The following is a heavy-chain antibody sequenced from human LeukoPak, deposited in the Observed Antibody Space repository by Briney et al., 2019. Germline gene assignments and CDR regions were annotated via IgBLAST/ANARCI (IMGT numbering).Heavy chain of an antibody. V-gene: IGHV1-18*04. CDR1: GYTFTSYG. D-gene: IGHD2-2*03. J-gene: IGHJ4*02. Sequence: ASVKVSCKASGYTFTSYGISWVRQAPGQGLEWMGWISAYNGNTNYAQKLQGRVTMTTDTSTSTAYMELRSLRSDDTAVYYCARDRKDHVDMVKGGFDYWGQGTLVTVSS. CDR2: ISAYNGNT. CDR3: ARDRKDHVDMVKGGFDY.